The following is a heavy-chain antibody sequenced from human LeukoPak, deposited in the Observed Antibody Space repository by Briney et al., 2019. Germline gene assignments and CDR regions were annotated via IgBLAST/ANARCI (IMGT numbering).Heavy chain of an antibody. CDR2: IKQDGSEK. CDR1: GFTFSSYW. V-gene: IGHV3-7*03. Sequence: GGSLRLSCAASGFTFSSYWMSWVRQAPGKGLEWVANIKQDGSEKYYVDSVKGRFTISRDNAKNSLYLQMNSLRAEDTAVYYCARDLRVHTANPYFDYWGQGTLVTVSS. D-gene: IGHD5-18*01. CDR3: ARDLRVHTANPYFDY. J-gene: IGHJ4*02.